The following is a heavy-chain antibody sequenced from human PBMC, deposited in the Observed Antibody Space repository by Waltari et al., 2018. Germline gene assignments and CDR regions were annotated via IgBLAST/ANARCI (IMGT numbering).Heavy chain of an antibody. CDR1: GFTFSNAW. D-gene: IGHD4-17*01. J-gene: IGHJ6*03. CDR3: TTDPLPDYGDYYYYYYMDV. V-gene: IGHV3-15*01. CDR2: IKSKTDGGTT. Sequence: EVQLVESGGGLVKPGGSLRLSCAASGFTFSNAWMRWVRQAPGKGLEWVGRIKSKTDGGTTDYAAPVKGRFTISRDDSKNTLYLQMNSLKTEDTAVYYCTTDPLPDYGDYYYYYYMDVWGKGTTVTVSS.